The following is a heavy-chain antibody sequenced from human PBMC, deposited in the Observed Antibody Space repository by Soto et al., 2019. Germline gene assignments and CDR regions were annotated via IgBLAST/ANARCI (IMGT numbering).Heavy chain of an antibody. V-gene: IGHV3-13*05. CDR1: GFIFSDYD. CDR3: GRGSSGWYEELDH. CDR2: IGTTGDP. D-gene: IGHD6-19*01. J-gene: IGHJ4*02. Sequence: GSLRLSCAASGFIFSDYDMHWVRRPTGKGLEWVAAIGTTGDPYYPGSVGGRFTISRDNAKNSLYLQLNSLRAGDTAVYYCGRGSSGWYEELDHWGQGTPVTVSS.